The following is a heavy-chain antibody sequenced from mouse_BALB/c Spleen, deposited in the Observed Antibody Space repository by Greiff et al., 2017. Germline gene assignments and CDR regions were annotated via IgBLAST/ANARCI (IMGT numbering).Heavy chain of an antibody. CDR3: ARKEVRRRGFDY. Sequence: EVQLQQSGPGLVKPSQSLSLTCTVTGYSITSDYAWNWIRQFPGNKLEWMGYISYSGSTSYNPSLKSRISITRDTSKNQFFLQLNSVTTEDTATDYCARKEVRRRGFDYWGQGTTLTVSS. D-gene: IGHD2-14*01. CDR2: ISYSGST. V-gene: IGHV3-2*02. CDR1: GYSITSDYA. J-gene: IGHJ2*01.